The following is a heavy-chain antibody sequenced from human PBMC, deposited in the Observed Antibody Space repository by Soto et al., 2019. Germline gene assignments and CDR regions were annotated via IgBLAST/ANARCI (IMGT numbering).Heavy chain of an antibody. CDR1: GGTFSSYA. V-gene: IGHV1-69*13. CDR3: AREYNWNDRGGAFDI. CDR2: IIPIFGTA. D-gene: IGHD1-1*01. J-gene: IGHJ3*02. Sequence: SVKVSCKASGGTFSSYAISWVRQAPGQGLEWMGGIIPIFGTANYAQKFQGRVTITADESTSTAYMELSSLRSEDTAVYYCAREYNWNDRGGAFDIWGQGTMVTVSS.